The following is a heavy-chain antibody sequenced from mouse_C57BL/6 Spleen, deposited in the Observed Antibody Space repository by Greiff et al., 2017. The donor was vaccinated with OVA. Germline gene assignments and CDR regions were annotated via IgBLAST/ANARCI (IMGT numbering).Heavy chain of an antibody. CDR2: INPSTGGT. V-gene: IGHV1-42*01. D-gene: IGHD1-1*01. Sequence: EVKVVESGPELVKPGASVKISCKASGYSFTGYYMNWVKQSPEKSLEWIGEINPSTGGTTYNQKFKAKATLTVDKSSSTAYMQLKSLTSEDSAVYYCASTVPHYYAMDYWGQGTSVTVSS. CDR1: GYSFTGYY. J-gene: IGHJ4*01. CDR3: ASTVPHYYAMDY.